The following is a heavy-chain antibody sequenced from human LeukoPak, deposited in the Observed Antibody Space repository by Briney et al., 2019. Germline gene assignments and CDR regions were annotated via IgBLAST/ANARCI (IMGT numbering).Heavy chain of an antibody. D-gene: IGHD5-18*01. V-gene: IGHV3-23*01. J-gene: IGHJ4*02. CDR2: ISGSESST. CDR1: AFIFSGHW. Sequence: HPGGSLRLSCEGSAFIFSGHWMNWVRQTPGKGLEWVSAISGSESSTYYADSVRGRFTISRDNSKNTLYLQMNSLRSEDTAVYYCAKVPTSFYTASWGFDNWGQGTLVTVSS. CDR3: AKVPTSFYTASWGFDN.